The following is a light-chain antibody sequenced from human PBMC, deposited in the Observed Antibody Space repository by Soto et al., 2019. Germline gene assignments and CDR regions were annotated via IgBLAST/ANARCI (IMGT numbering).Light chain of an antibody. CDR1: QSIGGW. J-gene: IGKJ1*01. Sequence: EIQMTPSPSTLSHSVGDRATTTCRTSQSIGGWVSWYQQTAGKAPRLLMCVASTLQSGVPSRFSGSGSTTDFTLTISRLQPDDFATYYCQPYGSYSLTFGQGT. CDR2: VAS. CDR3: QPYGSYSLT. V-gene: IGKV1-5*01.